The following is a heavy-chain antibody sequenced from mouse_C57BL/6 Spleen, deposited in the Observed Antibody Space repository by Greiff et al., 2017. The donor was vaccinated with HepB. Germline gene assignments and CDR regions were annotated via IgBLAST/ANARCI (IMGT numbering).Heavy chain of an antibody. CDR3: ARSPIPSTRVTTGYFDV. D-gene: IGHD2-2*01. V-gene: IGHV1-85*01. CDR2: IYPRDGST. J-gene: IGHJ1*03. Sequence: VKLMESGPELVKPGASVKLSCKASGYTFTSYDINWVKQRPGQGLEWIGWIYPRDGSTKYNEKFKGKATLTVDTSSSTAYMELHSLTSEDSAVYFCARSPIPSTRVTTGYFDVWGTGTTVTVSS. CDR1: GYTFTSYD.